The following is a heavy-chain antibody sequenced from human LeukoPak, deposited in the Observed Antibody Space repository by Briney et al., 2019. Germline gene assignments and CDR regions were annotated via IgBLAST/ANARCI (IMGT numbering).Heavy chain of an antibody. D-gene: IGHD3-16*01. CDR1: GFTFRTYA. CDR2: ISSSSSTI. Sequence: PGGSLRLSCAASGFTFRTYAMSWVRQAPGKGLEWVSYISSSSSTIYYADSVKGRFTISRDNAKNSLYLQMNSLRAEDTAVYYCVIPGLRHFFDYWGQGTLVTVSS. V-gene: IGHV3-48*01. CDR3: VIPGLRHFFDY. J-gene: IGHJ4*02.